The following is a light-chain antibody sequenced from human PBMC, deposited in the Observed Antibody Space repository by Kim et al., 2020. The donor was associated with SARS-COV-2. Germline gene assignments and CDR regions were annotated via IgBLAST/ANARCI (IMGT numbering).Light chain of an antibody. J-gene: IGKJ2*01. CDR1: QSISSW. CDR3: QQYNSYLYT. Sequence: SASVGDRVPITCRARQSISSWLAWYQQKPGKAPKLLIYKASSLESGVPSRFSGSGSGTEFTLTISSLQPDDFATYYCQQYNSYLYTFGQGTKLEI. V-gene: IGKV1-5*03. CDR2: KAS.